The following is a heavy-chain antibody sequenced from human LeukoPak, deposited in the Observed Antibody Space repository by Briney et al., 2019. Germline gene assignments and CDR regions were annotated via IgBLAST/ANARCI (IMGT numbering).Heavy chain of an antibody. J-gene: IGHJ4*02. D-gene: IGHD1-26*01. Sequence: SVKVSCKASGGTFSIYAISWVRQAPGQGLEWMGRIIPILDITNYAQKFQGRVTIIADKSTSTAYMEMSSLRSEDTAVYYCARGPYSGTFYFDCWGQGTLVTVSS. CDR2: IIPILDIT. CDR1: GGTFSIYA. V-gene: IGHV1-69*04. CDR3: ARGPYSGTFYFDC.